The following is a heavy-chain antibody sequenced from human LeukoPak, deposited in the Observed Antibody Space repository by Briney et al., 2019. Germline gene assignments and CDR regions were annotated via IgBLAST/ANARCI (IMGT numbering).Heavy chain of an antibody. J-gene: IGHJ3*02. CDR3: AKVVGATWAFDI. Sequence: SETLSPTCTVSGGSISSGDYYWSWIRQPPGKGLEWIGYIYYSGSTYYNPSLKSRVTISVDTSKNQFSLKLSSVTAADTAVYYCAKVVGATWAFDIWGQGTMVTVSS. V-gene: IGHV4-30-4*08. CDR1: GGSISSGDYY. D-gene: IGHD1-26*01. CDR2: IYYSGST.